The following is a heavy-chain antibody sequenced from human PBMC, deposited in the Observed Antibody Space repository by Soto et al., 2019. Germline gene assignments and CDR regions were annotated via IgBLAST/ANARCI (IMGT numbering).Heavy chain of an antibody. CDR1: GGSISSGGYY. J-gene: IGHJ4*02. CDR2: IYNSGST. Sequence: QVQLQESGPGLVKPSQTLSLTCTVSGGSISSGGYYWTWIRQHPGKGLEWIGYIYNSGSTYYNPSLKSRAAISVDASENQFSLTLRAVTAADTALYSCAFYTCGAHGYFDHWGQGTLVTVSS. D-gene: IGHD2-2*02. CDR3: AFYTCGAHGYFDH. V-gene: IGHV4-31*03.